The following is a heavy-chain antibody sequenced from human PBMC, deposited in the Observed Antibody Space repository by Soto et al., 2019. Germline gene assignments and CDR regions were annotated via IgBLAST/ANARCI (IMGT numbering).Heavy chain of an antibody. CDR1: GGTFSRSG. D-gene: IGHD5-18*01. Sequence: QVQLVQSGTEVKKPGASVKISCKASGGTFSRSGFHWVRQAPGQGLEWMGMIVPSVDTTNYAQKFQARVTISADQFTSTVYMELRSLRSEDTAVYYCARCPQPPDTADPYAVDVWGQGTRVIVSS. J-gene: IGHJ6*02. CDR3: ARCPQPPDTADPYAVDV. V-gene: IGHV1-69*18. CDR2: IVPSVDTT.